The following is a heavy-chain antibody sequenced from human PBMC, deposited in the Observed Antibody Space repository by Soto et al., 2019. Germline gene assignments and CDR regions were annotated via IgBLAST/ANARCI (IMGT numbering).Heavy chain of an antibody. V-gene: IGHV4-34*01. CDR1: GGSFSGYY. J-gene: IGHJ5*02. Sequence: QVQLQQWGAGLLKPSETLSLTCAVYGGSFSGYYWSWIRQPPGKGLEWIGEINHSGSTNYNPSLKGRVTLSIDTSKNQFSLKLSSVTAADTAVYYCAREILRLPETPPAVWVEAGWFDPWGQGTLVTVSS. D-gene: IGHD3-3*01. CDR2: INHSGST. CDR3: AREILRLPETPPAVWVEAGWFDP.